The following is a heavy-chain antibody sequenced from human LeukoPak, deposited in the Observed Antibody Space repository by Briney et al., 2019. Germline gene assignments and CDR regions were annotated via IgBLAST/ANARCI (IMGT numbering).Heavy chain of an antibody. V-gene: IGHV1-69*13. D-gene: IGHD3-9*01. Sequence: SVKVSCKASGGTFSSYAISWVRQAPGQGLEWMGGIIPIFGTANYAQKFQGRVTITADESTSTAYMELSSLRSEVTAVYYCATGYDILTGFGYWGQGTLVTVSS. CDR3: ATGYDILTGFGY. CDR2: IIPIFGTA. CDR1: GGTFSSYA. J-gene: IGHJ4*02.